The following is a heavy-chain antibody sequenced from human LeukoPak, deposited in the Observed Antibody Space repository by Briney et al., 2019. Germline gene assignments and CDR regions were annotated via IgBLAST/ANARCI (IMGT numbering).Heavy chain of an antibody. Sequence: SETLSLTCAVYGGSFSGYYWSWIRKPPGKGLEWIGEVNHSGSTNYNPSLKSRVTISVDTSKNQFSLKLSSVTAADTAVYYCARAYGSGRVDWFDPWGQGTLVIVSS. V-gene: IGHV4-34*01. J-gene: IGHJ5*02. CDR3: ARAYGSGRVDWFDP. CDR1: GGSFSGYY. CDR2: VNHSGST. D-gene: IGHD3-10*01.